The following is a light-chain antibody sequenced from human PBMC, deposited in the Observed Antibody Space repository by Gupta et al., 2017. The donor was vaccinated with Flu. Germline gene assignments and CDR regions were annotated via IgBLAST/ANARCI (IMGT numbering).Light chain of an antibody. CDR1: SSDLGSYNL. Sequence: QSALTQPASVSASPGQSITISCTGTSSDLGSYNLVSWYRQFPGEAPKLLIFEVSERPSWVSDRFSGSKSDNTASLTISGLQAEDEADYYCCSYSGTKSRYVFGTGTKVSVL. J-gene: IGLJ1*01. CDR3: CSYSGTKSRYV. CDR2: EVS. V-gene: IGLV2-23*02.